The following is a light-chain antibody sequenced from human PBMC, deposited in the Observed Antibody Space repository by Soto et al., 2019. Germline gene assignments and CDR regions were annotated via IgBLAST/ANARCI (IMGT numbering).Light chain of an antibody. CDR3: EQRSDWPST. V-gene: IGKV3-11*01. Sequence: EIVLTQSPATLSLSPGARATLSCRASQSVSRSLAWYQQKPGQAPRLLIYDASNRATGITARFSGSGSGTDFTLTISSLEPEDFVVYYCEQRSDWPSTFGGGTKVQSK. CDR2: DAS. J-gene: IGKJ4*01. CDR1: QSVSRS.